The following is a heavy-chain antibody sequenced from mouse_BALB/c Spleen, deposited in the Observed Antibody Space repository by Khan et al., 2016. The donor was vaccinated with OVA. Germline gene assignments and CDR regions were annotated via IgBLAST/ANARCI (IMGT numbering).Heavy chain of an antibody. J-gene: IGHJ2*01. CDR2: INPTSGYT. V-gene: IGHV1-7*01. CDR1: GYTFTTYW. CDR3: TRDRMDY. Sequence: VQLQESGAELAKPGASVKMSCTASGYTFTTYWMHWVKQRPGQGLEWIGYINPTSGYTDYNEKFKDRATLSADKSSSTAYMQLSSLTSEDSAVYYCTRDRMDYWGQGTTLTVSS.